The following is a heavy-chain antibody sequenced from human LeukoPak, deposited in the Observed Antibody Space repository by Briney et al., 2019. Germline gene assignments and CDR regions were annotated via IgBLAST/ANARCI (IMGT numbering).Heavy chain of an antibody. CDR1: GYTFTSYY. V-gene: IGHV1-46*01. CDR2: INPSGGST. CDR3: AGTSGYGYNFDY. D-gene: IGHD5-18*01. Sequence: ASVKVSCKASGYTFTSYYMHWVRQAPGQGLEWMGIINPSGGSTSYAQKFQGRVTMTRDTSISTAYMELSRLRSDDTAVYYCAGTSGYGYNFDYWGQGTLVTVSS. J-gene: IGHJ4*02.